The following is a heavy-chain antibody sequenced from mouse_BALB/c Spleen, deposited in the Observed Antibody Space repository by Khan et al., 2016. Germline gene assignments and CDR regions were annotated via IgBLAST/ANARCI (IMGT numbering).Heavy chain of an antibody. CDR3: ARYRYYYGSSRYFDV. Sequence: QIQLVQSGPELKKPGKTVKISCKASGYTFTNYGMNWVKQAPGKGLKWMGWINTYSGESTYADDFKGRFAFSWETSANTAYLQINNLKNEDTATXFCARYRYYYGSSRYFDVWGAGTTVTVSS. V-gene: IGHV9-3-1*01. CDR1: GYTFTNYG. D-gene: IGHD1-1*01. J-gene: IGHJ1*01. CDR2: INTYSGES.